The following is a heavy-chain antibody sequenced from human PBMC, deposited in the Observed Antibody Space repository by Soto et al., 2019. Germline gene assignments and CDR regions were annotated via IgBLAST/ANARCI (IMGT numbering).Heavy chain of an antibody. Sequence: PSETLSLTCTVSGGSISSGGYYWSWIRQHPGKGLEWIGYIYYSGSTYYNPSLKSRVTISVDTSKNQFSLKLSSVTAADTAVFFCARVTYYYGSGIYYNFAYWGQGTLVTVSS. CDR3: ARVTYYYGSGIYYNFAY. CDR1: GGSISSGGYY. J-gene: IGHJ4*02. D-gene: IGHD3-10*01. V-gene: IGHV4-31*03. CDR2: IYYSGST.